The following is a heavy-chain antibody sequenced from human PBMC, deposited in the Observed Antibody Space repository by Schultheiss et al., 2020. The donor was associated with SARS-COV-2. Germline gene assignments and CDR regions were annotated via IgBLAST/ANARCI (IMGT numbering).Heavy chain of an antibody. Sequence: SETLSLTCTVSGGSISSYYWSWIRQHPGKGLEWIGYIYYSGSTNYNPSLKSRVTISVDTSKNQFSLKLSSVTAADTAVYYCAREYCSGGSCYPDYWGQGTLVTVSS. J-gene: IGHJ4*02. D-gene: IGHD2-15*01. V-gene: IGHV4-59*01. CDR3: AREYCSGGSCYPDY. CDR2: IYYSGST. CDR1: GGSISSYY.